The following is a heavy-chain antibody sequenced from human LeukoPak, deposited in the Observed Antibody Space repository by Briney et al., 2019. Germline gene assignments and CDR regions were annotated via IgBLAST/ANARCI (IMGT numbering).Heavy chain of an antibody. J-gene: IGHJ4*02. V-gene: IGHV1-69*13. Sequence: ASVKVSCKASGYTLTSYGISWVRQAPGQGLEWMGGIIPIFGTANYAQKFQGRVTITADESTSTAYMELSSLRSEDTAVYYCASGWEDSGSYWNFDYWGQGTLVTVSS. CDR3: ASGWEDSGSYWNFDY. CDR1: GYTLTSYG. D-gene: IGHD1-26*01. CDR2: IIPIFGTA.